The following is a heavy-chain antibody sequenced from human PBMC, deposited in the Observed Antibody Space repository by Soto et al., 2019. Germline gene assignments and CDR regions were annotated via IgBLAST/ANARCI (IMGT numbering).Heavy chain of an antibody. Sequence: PGGSLRLSCAASGFTFSSYGMHWVRQAPGKGLEWVAVIWYDGSNKYYADSVKGRFTISRDNSKNTLYLQMNSLRAEDTAVYYCARDANNLFGVVIGPFDYWGQGTLVTVSS. J-gene: IGHJ4*02. D-gene: IGHD3-3*01. CDR3: ARDANNLFGVVIGPFDY. CDR1: GFTFSSYG. V-gene: IGHV3-33*01. CDR2: IWYDGSNK.